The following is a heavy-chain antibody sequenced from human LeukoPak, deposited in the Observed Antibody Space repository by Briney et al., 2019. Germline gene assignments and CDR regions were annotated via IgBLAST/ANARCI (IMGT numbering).Heavy chain of an antibody. Sequence: PGGSLRLSCAASGFTFSDYYMSWIRQAPGKGLEWVSYISSSGSTIYYADSVKGRFTISRDNAKNSLYLQMNSLRAEDTAVYYCASARHYDYVWGSYRHHYWGQGTLVTVSS. CDR3: ASARHYDYVWGSYRHHY. J-gene: IGHJ4*02. CDR1: GFTFSDYY. CDR2: ISSSGSTI. V-gene: IGHV3-11*01. D-gene: IGHD3-16*02.